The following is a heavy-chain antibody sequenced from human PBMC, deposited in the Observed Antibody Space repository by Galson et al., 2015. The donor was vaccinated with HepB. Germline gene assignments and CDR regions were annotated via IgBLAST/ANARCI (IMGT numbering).Heavy chain of an antibody. CDR2: IIPISGTT. CDR3: ATQLTRDPPPPEFRHFYDGMDV. J-gene: IGHJ6*02. CDR1: GGTFSNYA. D-gene: IGHD7-27*01. V-gene: IGHV1-69*13. Sequence: SVKVSCKASGGTFSNYAINWVRQAPGQGLEWMGGIIPISGTTNYAQKFQGRITIAADGSTSTAYMELSSLRSEDTAVFYWATQLTRDPPPPEFRHFYDGMDVWGQGTTVSVSS.